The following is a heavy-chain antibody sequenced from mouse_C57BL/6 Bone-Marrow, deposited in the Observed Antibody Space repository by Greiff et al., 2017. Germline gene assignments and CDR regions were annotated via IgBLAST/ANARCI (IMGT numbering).Heavy chain of an antibody. V-gene: IGHV1-52*01. J-gene: IGHJ2*01. Sequence: QVQLQQSGAELVRPGSSVKLSCKASGYTFTSYWMHWVKQRPIQGLEWIGNIDPSDSETHYNQKFKDKATLTVDKSSSTAYMQLSSLTSEDSAVYYCAREGTVVAPFDYWGQGTTLTVSS. CDR1: GYTFTSYW. CDR3: AREGTVVAPFDY. D-gene: IGHD1-1*01. CDR2: IDPSDSET.